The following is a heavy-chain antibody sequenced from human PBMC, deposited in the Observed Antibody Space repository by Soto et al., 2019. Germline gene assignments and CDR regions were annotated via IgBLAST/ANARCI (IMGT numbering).Heavy chain of an antibody. V-gene: IGHV3-30-3*01. CDR3: AREDSSYDLGALDF. CDR2: LSADGGTR. Sequence: QVQLVESGGGVVQPGRSLRLSCAASGFIFSSYAMQWVRQAPGKGLEWVAVLSADGGTRYYEDSVKGRFTISRDNSKNTLYLEIHSLRTEDTAVYYCAREDSSYDLGALDFWGRGTLVTVSS. J-gene: IGHJ4*02. CDR1: GFIFSSYA. D-gene: IGHD3-16*01.